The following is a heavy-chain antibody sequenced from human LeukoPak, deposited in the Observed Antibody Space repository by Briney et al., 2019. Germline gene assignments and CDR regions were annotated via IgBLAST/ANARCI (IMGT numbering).Heavy chain of an antibody. J-gene: IGHJ6*03. CDR1: RFTFSSYS. D-gene: IGHD5-18*01. CDR3: AKGGYSNGRYYYYYMDV. Sequence: PGGSLRLSCAASRFTFSSYSMNWVRQAPGKGLEWVSSFSFNGESTYYADSAKGRFTISRDNSKNTLYLQMNSLRAEDTAVYYCAKGGYSNGRYYYYYMDVWGEGTTVTVSS. CDR2: FSFNGEST. V-gene: IGHV3-23*01.